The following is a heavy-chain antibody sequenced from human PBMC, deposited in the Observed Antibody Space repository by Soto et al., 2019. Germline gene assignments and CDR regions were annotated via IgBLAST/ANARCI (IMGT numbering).Heavy chain of an antibody. CDR3: ARGFGSSWFDY. CDR2: MSTSSGGT. J-gene: IGHJ4*02. Sequence: QVRLVQSGAEVKDPGASVKVSCRPSGYTLTANYIHWVRQAPGQGLEWMGWMSTSSGGTRFAEKFQGRVTLTRDTSISTAYMELTTLTLDDTAVYYCARGFGSSWFDYWGQGTLVAVSS. V-gene: IGHV1-2*02. CDR1: GYTLTANY. D-gene: IGHD3-10*01.